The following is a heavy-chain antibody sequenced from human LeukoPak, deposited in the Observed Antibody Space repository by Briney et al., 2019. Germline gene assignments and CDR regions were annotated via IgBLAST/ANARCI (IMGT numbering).Heavy chain of an antibody. V-gene: IGHV3-7*03. CDR2: IKQDGSEK. CDR3: ARLWFGELSSFDY. CDR1: GFTFSSYW. J-gene: IGHJ4*02. Sequence: GGSLRLSCAASGFTFSSYWMSWVRQAPGKGLEWVANIKQDGSEKYYVDSVKGRFTISRDNAKNSLYLQMNSLRAEDTAVYYCARLWFGELSSFDYWGQGTLVTVSS. D-gene: IGHD3-10*01.